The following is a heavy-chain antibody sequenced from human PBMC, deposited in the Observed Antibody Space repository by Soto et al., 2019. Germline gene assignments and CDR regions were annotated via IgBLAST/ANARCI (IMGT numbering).Heavy chain of an antibody. J-gene: IGHJ5*02. CDR3: ARMATFGSLNWFDP. CDR1: GYSFTNND. CDR2: MNPGSGDT. V-gene: IGHV1-8*01. Sequence: QVQLVQSGAEVREPGASVKVSCKASGYSFTNNDVTWVRQATGHGLEWMGWMNPGSGDTGYAQKFQGRVTMTRDTSIATAYMELSSLRSDDTAIYYCARMATFGSLNWFDPWGQGTLVTVSS. D-gene: IGHD3-16*01.